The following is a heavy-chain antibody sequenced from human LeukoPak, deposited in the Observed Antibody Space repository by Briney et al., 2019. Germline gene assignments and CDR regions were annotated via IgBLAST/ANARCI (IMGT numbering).Heavy chain of an antibody. CDR1: GFSFGNYR. Sequence: GGSLRLSCAASGFSFGNYRMSWVRQAPGKGLEWVANINEDGSEKYYVDSVKGRFTISRDNAKNSLYLQMNSLRAVDTAVYYCAHGSSWYPLGNWFDPWGQGTLVTVSS. CDR2: INEDGSEK. D-gene: IGHD6-13*01. CDR3: AHGSSWYPLGNWFDP. J-gene: IGHJ5*02. V-gene: IGHV3-7*01.